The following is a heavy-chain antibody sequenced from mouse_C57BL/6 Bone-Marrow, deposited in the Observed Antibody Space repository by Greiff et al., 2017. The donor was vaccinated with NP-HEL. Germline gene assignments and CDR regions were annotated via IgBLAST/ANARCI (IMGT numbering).Heavy chain of an antibody. Sequence: QVQLKQSGAELVKPGASVKLSCKASGYTFTEYTIHWVKQRSGQGLEWIGWFYPGSGSIKYNEKFKDKATLTADKSSSTVYMELSRLTSEDSAVYFCAHITTVANPMDYWGQGTSVTVSS. CDR3: AHITTVANPMDY. V-gene: IGHV1-62-2*01. CDR1: GYTFTEYT. D-gene: IGHD1-1*01. CDR2: FYPGSGSI. J-gene: IGHJ4*01.